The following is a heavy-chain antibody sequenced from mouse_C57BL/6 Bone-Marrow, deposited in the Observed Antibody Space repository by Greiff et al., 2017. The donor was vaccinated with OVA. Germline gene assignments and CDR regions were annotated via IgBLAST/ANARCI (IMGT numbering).Heavy chain of an antibody. CDR3: ARGDGSSYGLAY. J-gene: IGHJ3*01. D-gene: IGHD1-1*01. CDR1: GYTFTSYW. V-gene: IGHV1-50*01. CDR2: IDPSDSYT. Sequence: QVQLQQPGAELVKPGASVKLSCKASGYTFTSYWMQWVKQRPGQGLEWIGEIDPSDSYTNYNQKFKGKATLTVDTSSSTAYMQLRSLTSEDSAVYYCARGDGSSYGLAYWGQGTLVTVSA.